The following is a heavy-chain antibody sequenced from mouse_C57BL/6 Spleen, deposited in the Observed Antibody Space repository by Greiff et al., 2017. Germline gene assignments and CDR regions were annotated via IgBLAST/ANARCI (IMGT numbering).Heavy chain of an antibody. CDR1: GFSLSSYG. V-gene: IGHV2-5*01. D-gene: IGHD1-1*01. CDR2: IWRGGSN. CDR3: AKGYGSMPMDY. Sequence: VQLQESGPGLVQPSQSLSITCTVSGFSLSSYGVHWVRQSPGKGLEWLGVIWRGGSNDYNAAFMSRLSITNDNSKSQVFFKMNSLPADDAAIYYCAKGYGSMPMDYWGQGTSVTVSS. J-gene: IGHJ4*01.